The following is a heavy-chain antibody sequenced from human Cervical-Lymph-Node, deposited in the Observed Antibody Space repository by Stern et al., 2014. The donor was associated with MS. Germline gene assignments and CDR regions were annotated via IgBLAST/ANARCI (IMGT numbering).Heavy chain of an antibody. J-gene: IGHJ4*02. CDR3: VRYEDSSGYTYYFDY. Sequence: VQLEESGPGLVQPSETLSLTCTVSGASISSSSYYWGWVRQPPGKGLEWIGNIYYSGSTYYSLSLKSRVTIPMDTSKTQFSLNLSSVTAADTAVYYCVRYEDSSGYTYYFDYWGQGTLATVSS. CDR1: GASISSSSYY. V-gene: IGHV4-39*01. D-gene: IGHD3-22*01. CDR2: IYYSGST.